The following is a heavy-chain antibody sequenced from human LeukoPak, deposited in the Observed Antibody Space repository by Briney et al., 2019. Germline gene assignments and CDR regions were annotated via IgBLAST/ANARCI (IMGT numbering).Heavy chain of an antibody. Sequence: GESLKISCKGSGYSFTSYWIGWVRQMPGKGLEWMGIIYPGDSDTRYSPPFHGQVTISADKSISTAYLQWSSLKASDTAMYSCARLHVSSGWFDPWGQGTLVTVSS. J-gene: IGHJ5*02. CDR2: IYPGDSDT. CDR1: GYSFTSYW. V-gene: IGHV5-51*01. CDR3: ARLHVSSGWFDP. D-gene: IGHD3-3*01.